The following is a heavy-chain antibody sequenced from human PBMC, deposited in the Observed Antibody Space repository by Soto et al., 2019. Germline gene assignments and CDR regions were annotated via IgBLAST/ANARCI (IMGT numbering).Heavy chain of an antibody. D-gene: IGHD4-17*01. CDR2: TYSGGDT. V-gene: IGHV3-66*01. CDR3: ARNVPVTAVGY. J-gene: IGHJ4*02. CDR1: GVTVGNNY. Sequence: EVRLVESGGGLVQPGGSLRLSCAASGVTVGNNYMSWVRQAPGKGLEWVSVTYSGGDTRYADSVKGRFTMSRDSTKNTVYVQMDSLRGEDRAVYCCARNVPVTAVGYWGQGSLVSVSS.